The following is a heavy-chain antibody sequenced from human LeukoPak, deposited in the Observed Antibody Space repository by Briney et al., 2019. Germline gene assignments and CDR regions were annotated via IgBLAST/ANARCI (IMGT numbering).Heavy chain of an antibody. V-gene: IGHV3-66*01. CDR1: GFTVSSNY. CDR3: ARDKHDSSSWYAFDY. J-gene: IGHJ4*02. D-gene: IGHD6-13*01. Sequence: PGGSLRLSCAASGFTVSSNYMSWVRQAPGKGLEWVSVIYSGGSTYYADSVKGRFTISRDNSKNTLYLQMNSLRAEDTAVYYCARDKHDSSSWYAFDYWGQGTLVIVSS. CDR2: IYSGGST.